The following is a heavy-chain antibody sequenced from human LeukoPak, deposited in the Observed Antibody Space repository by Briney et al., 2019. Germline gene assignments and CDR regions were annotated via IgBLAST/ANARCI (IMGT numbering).Heavy chain of an antibody. CDR1: GFIFSTYG. D-gene: IGHD6-19*01. V-gene: IGHV3-30*02. CDR2: IRYDGTHK. J-gene: IGHJ2*01. CDR3: AKLPSGYSSGWYLPRYFDL. Sequence: PGGSLRLSCAASGFIFSTYGMHWVRQAPGKGLEWVAFIRYDGTHKYYSDSVKGRFTISRDNSKNTLYLQMNSLRAEDTAVYYCAKLPSGYSSGWYLPRYFDLWGRGTLVTVSS.